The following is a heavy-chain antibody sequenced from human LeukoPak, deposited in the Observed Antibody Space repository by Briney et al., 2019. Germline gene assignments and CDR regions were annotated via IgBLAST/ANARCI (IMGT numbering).Heavy chain of an antibody. V-gene: IGHV3-21*01. CDR1: GFTFSSNS. Sequence: TGGSLRLSCAASGFTFSSNSMNWVRQAPGKGLEWVSSISSSSSSIYYADSVKGRFTISRDNAKNSLYLQMNSLRAEDTAVYYCARVMDCGGDCSNYFDYWGQGTLVTVSS. CDR2: ISSSSSSI. J-gene: IGHJ4*02. CDR3: ARVMDCGGDCSNYFDY. D-gene: IGHD2-21*01.